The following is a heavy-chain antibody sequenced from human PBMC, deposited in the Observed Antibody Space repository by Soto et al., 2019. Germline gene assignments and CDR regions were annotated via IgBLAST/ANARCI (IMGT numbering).Heavy chain of an antibody. D-gene: IGHD3-22*01. V-gene: IGHV1-69*13. CDR1: GGTFSRYA. J-gene: IGHJ6*02. CDR3: ARGVYYDSRGYYFFF. Sequence: GASVKVSCKASGGTFSRYALSWVRQAPGQGPEWMGGIVPMFGTANYAQKFQGRVTITADESTSTAYMQLSSLRSEDTAVYYCARGVYYDSRGYYFFFWGQGTTVTVSS. CDR2: IVPMFGTA.